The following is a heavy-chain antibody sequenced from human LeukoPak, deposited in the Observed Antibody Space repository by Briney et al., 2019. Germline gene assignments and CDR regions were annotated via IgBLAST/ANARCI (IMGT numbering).Heavy chain of an antibody. CDR1: GFTFSSYG. J-gene: IGHJ4*02. V-gene: IGHV3-30*03. CDR2: ISYDGSNK. CDR3: AREPSLAARVIDY. D-gene: IGHD6-6*01. Sequence: PGRSLRLSCAASGFTFSSYGMHWVRQAPGKGLEWVAVISYDGSNKYYADSVKGRFTISRDNSKNTLYLQMNSLRAEDTAVYYCAREPSLAARVIDYWGQGTLVTVSS.